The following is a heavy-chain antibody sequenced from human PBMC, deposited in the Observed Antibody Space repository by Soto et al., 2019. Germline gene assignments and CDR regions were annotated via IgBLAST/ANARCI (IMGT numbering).Heavy chain of an antibody. CDR3: AKGTGTKQRYYFDY. D-gene: IGHD1-7*01. J-gene: IGHJ4*02. CDR2: ISYDGSNK. V-gene: IGHV3-30*18. Sequence: GGSLRVSCAASGFTFSSYGMHWVRQAPGKGLEWVAVISYDGSNKYYADSVKGRFTISRDNSKNTLYLQMNSLRAEDTAVYYCAKGTGTKQRYYFDYWGQGT. CDR1: GFTFSSYG.